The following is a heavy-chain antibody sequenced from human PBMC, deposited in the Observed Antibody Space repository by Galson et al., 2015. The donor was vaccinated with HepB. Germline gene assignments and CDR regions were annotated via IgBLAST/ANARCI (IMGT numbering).Heavy chain of an antibody. V-gene: IGHV3-49*03. D-gene: IGHD6-19*01. J-gene: IGHJ4*02. CDR3: TRDKYSSGWYYFDY. CDR1: GFTFGDYA. CDR2: IRSKAYGGTT. Sequence: SLRLSCAASGFTFGDYAMSWFRQAPGKGLEWVGFIRSKAYGGTTEYAASVKGRFTISRDDSKSIAYLQMNSLKTEDTAVYYCTRDKYSSGWYYFDYWGQGTLVTVSS.